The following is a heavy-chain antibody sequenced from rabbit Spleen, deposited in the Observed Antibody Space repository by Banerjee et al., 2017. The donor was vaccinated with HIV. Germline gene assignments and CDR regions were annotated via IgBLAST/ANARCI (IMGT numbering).Heavy chain of an antibody. V-gene: IGHV1S40*01. CDR2: IAGSSSGFT. Sequence: QSLEESGGGLVKPGTSLTLTCTASGFSFSSNYYMCWVRQAPGKGLEWISCIAGSSSGFTDSWTWGKGRISKSKSSSTTVNLQMTTLTVADTPFYSCERATSIYAYGFGLWGQGTLVTVS. CDR1: GFSFSSNYY. D-gene: IGHD1-1*01. CDR3: ERATSIYAYGFGL. J-gene: IGHJ3*01.